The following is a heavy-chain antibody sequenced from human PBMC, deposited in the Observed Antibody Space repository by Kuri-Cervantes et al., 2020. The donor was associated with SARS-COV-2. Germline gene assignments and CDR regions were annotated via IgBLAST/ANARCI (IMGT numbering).Heavy chain of an antibody. V-gene: IGHV3-30*18. CDR2: ISYDGSNK. J-gene: IGHJ1*01. Sequence: GESLKISCAASGFTFSSYGMHWVRQALGKGLEWVAVISYDGSNKYYADSVKGRFTISRDNSKNTLYLQMNSLRAEDTAVYYCAKEMGATKYFQHWGQGTLVTVSS. CDR1: GFTFSSYG. D-gene: IGHD1-26*01. CDR3: AKEMGATKYFQH.